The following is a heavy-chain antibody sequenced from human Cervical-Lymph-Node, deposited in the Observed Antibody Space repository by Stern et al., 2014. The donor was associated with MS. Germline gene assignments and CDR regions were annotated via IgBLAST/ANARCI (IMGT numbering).Heavy chain of an antibody. CDR2: IDVGSGNT. D-gene: IGHD3-22*01. Sequence: QMQLVQSGPEVKKPGTSVKVSCKASGFTFTSSAVQWVRQARGQRLEWIGWIDVGSGNTNYAQKFQERVTITRDMSTSTAYMELSSLRSEDTAVYYCAAKRDYYDSSGTDAFDIWGQGTMVTVSS. V-gene: IGHV1-58*01. CDR3: AAKRDYYDSSGTDAFDI. J-gene: IGHJ3*02. CDR1: GFTFTSSA.